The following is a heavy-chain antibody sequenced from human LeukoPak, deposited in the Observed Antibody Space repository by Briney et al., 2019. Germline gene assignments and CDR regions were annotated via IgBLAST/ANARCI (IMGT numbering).Heavy chain of an antibody. V-gene: IGHV3-15*01. CDR2: IKSKTDGGTT. D-gene: IGHD2-2*01. CDR1: GFSVNNAW. Sequence: GGSLRLSCAASGFSVNNAWMTWVRQSPGKGLEWVGRIKSKTDGGTTDYAAPLKGRFTLSRDDSKNTLYLQMNSLKTEDTAVYFCSMYQRGACDIWGQGTMVTVSS. J-gene: IGHJ3*02. CDR3: SMYQRGACDI.